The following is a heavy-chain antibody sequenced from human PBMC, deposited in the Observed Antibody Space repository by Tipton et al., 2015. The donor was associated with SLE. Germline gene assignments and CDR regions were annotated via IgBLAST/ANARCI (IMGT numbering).Heavy chain of an antibody. CDR2: ISHSGST. D-gene: IGHD3-22*01. Sequence: TLSLTCAVSGGSISSGGYSWSWIRQPPGKGLEWIGNISHSGSTYYNPSLKSRVTISVDRYKNQLSLKLSSVTAADTAVYYCARGYDYHWDFDIWGQGTMVTVSS. V-gene: IGHV4-30-2*01. CDR1: GGSISSGGYS. J-gene: IGHJ3*02. CDR3: ARGYDYHWDFDI.